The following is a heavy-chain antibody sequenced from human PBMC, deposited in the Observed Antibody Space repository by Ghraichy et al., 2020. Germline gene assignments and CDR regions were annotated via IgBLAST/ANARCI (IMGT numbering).Heavy chain of an antibody. Sequence: ASVKVSCKASGYTFTSYGISWVRQAPGQGLEWMGWISAYNGNTNYAQKLQGRVTMTTDTSTSTAYMELRSLRSDDTAVYYCARATPYLYYGRQASFDYWGQGTLVTVSS. D-gene: IGHD3-10*01. CDR2: ISAYNGNT. J-gene: IGHJ4*02. CDR3: ARATPYLYYGRQASFDY. V-gene: IGHV1-18*01. CDR1: GYTFTSYG.